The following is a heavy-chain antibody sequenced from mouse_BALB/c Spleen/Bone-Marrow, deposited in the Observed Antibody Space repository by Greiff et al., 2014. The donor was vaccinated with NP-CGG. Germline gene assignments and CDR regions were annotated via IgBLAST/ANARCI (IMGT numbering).Heavy chain of an antibody. CDR1: GFSLTSYG. D-gene: IGHD2-4*01. CDR3: ARDPIYYDYDWYFDV. V-gene: IGHV2-9*02. Sequence: VQRVESGPGLVAPSQSLSITCTVSGFSLTSYGVHWVRQPPGKGLEWLGVIWAGGSTNYYSALMPRLSISKDNSKSQVFLKMNSLQTDDTTMYYCARDPIYYDYDWYFDVWGAGTTVTVSS. CDR2: IWAGGST. J-gene: IGHJ1*01.